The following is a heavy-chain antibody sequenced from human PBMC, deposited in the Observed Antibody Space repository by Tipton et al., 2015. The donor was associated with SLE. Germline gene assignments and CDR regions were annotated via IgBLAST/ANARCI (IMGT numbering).Heavy chain of an antibody. Sequence: LRLSCTVSGGSISSHYWSWIRQPPGKGLEWIGYIYYSGSTNYNPSLKSRVTISVDTSKNQFSLKLSSVTAADTAVYYCARGERYYYDSSGHFGVFDYWGQGTLVTVSS. CDR2: IYYSGST. CDR1: GGSISSHY. J-gene: IGHJ4*02. CDR3: ARGERYYYDSSGHFGVFDY. D-gene: IGHD3-22*01. V-gene: IGHV4-59*11.